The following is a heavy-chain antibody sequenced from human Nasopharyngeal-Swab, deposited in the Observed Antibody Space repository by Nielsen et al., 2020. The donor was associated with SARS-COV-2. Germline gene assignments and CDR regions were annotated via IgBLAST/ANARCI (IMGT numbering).Heavy chain of an antibody. Sequence: SETLSLTCAISGDSVSSNTAAWNWLRQSPSSDLEWLGRTYYRSMWNNDYAVSVRGRITINPDPSKNQFSLQLNSVTPEDTAVYYCARIAVAVSPVWGQGTLVTVSS. D-gene: IGHD6-19*01. CDR2: TYYRSMWNN. V-gene: IGHV6-1*01. J-gene: IGHJ4*02. CDR3: ARIAVAVSPV. CDR1: GDSVSSNTAA.